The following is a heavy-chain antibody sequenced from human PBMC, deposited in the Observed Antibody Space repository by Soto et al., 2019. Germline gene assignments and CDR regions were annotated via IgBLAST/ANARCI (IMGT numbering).Heavy chain of an antibody. J-gene: IGHJ6*02. CDR3: ARDTMVRGVKGMDV. CDR1: GGSISSGVYY. Sequence: SESLSLTCTVSGGSISSGVYYWSWIRQHPGRGQEWIGYIYYSGSTYYNPSLKSRVTISVDTSKNQFSLKLSSVTAADTAVYYWARDTMVRGVKGMDVWGQGTTVTVSS. CDR2: IYYSGST. V-gene: IGHV4-31*03. D-gene: IGHD3-10*01.